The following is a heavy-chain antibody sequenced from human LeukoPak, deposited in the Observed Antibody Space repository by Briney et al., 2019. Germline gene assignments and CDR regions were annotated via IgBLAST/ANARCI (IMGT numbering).Heavy chain of an antibody. CDR2: ISWNSGNI. CDR1: GFTFDDYA. V-gene: IGHV3-9*01. J-gene: IGHJ4*01. CDR3: AKELDWALDY. Sequence: GGSLRHSCAASGFTFDDYAMHWVRQAPGNGLEWVSAISWNSGNIGYADSVKGRFTISRDNAKNSLYLQMNSLRAEDTALYYCAKELDWALDYWGQGTLVTVSS. D-gene: IGHD3-9*01.